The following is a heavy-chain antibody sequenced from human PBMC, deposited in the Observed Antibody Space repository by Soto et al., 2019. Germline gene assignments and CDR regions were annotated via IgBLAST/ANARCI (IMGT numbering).Heavy chain of an antibody. CDR1: GFTFTSYD. D-gene: IGHD4-4*01. CDR2: ILHDGSAE. V-gene: IGHV3-30*03. Sequence: HPGGSLRLSCAASGFTFTSYDMHWVRQAPGKGLEWMALILHDGSAEYYADSVKGRFTISRDNSRSTLYLQMNSLRAEDTAVYYCARSRDGYSFYFYYGMDGWGQGTTVTV. J-gene: IGHJ6*02. CDR3: ARSRDGYSFYFYYGMDG.